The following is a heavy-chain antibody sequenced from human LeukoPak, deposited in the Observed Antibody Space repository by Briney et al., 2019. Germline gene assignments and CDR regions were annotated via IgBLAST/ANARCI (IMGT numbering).Heavy chain of an antibody. J-gene: IGHJ6*02. D-gene: IGHD6-13*01. CDR2: ISGSGGST. CDR3: AKDPAAAGVYYYYYGMDV. Sequence: GGSLRLSCAASGFTFSSYAMSWVRQAPGKGLGWVSAISGSGGSTYYADSVKGRFTISRDNSKNTLYLQMNSLRAEDMAVYYCAKDPAAAGVYYYYYGMDVWGQGTTVTVSS. CDR1: GFTFSSYA. V-gene: IGHV3-23*01.